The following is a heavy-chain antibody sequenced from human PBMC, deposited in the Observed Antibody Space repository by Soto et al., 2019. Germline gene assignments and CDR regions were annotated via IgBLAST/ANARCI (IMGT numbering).Heavy chain of an antibody. V-gene: IGHV3-74*01. CDR1: GFTFSAYW. D-gene: IGHD1-1*01. Sequence: GGSLRLSCAVSGFTFSAYWMHWVRQVAGKGLTWVSRISDDGSTSTYADSVKGRFVTSRDNAKNSLDLEMTNLRVDDSGLYYCVSGRRVSSTGTVAHWGRGTLVTVSS. CDR3: VSGRRVSSTGTVAH. J-gene: IGHJ1*01. CDR2: ISDDGSTS.